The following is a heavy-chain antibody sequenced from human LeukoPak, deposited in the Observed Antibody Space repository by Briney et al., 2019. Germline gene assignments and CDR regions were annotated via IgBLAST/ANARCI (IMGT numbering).Heavy chain of an antibody. V-gene: IGHV4-38-2*01. CDR2: IYHSGST. J-gene: IGHJ6*03. Sequence: SETLSLTCAVSGYSISSGYYWGRIRQPPGKGLEWIGSIYHSGSTYYNPSLKSRVTISVDTSKNQFSLKLSSVTAADTAVYYCARRPYRDCSSTSCSYYYYMDVWGKGTTVTVSS. D-gene: IGHD2-2*01. CDR1: GYSISSGYY. CDR3: ARRPYRDCSSTSCSYYYYMDV.